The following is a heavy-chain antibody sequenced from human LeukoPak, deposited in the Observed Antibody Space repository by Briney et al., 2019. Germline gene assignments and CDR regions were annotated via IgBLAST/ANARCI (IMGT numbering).Heavy chain of an antibody. Sequence: ASVKVSCKASGYTFTGYYVHWVRQAPGQGLEWMGWMNPKSGGTNYAQKFEARVTMNRDTSISTAYMELSRLRFDDTAVYYCARALYHTFDYWGQGTLVTVSS. CDR1: GYTFTGYY. CDR3: ARALYHTFDY. J-gene: IGHJ4*02. V-gene: IGHV1-2*02. D-gene: IGHD2-2*01. CDR2: MNPKSGGT.